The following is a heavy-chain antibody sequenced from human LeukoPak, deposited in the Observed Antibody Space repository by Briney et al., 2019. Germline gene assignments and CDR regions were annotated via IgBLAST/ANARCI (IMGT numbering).Heavy chain of an antibody. CDR1: GGSISSYY. J-gene: IGHJ4*02. CDR2: ISYSGNT. CDR3: ARGYSNAPGY. Sequence: SETLSLTCTVSGGSISSYYCSWIRQPPGKGLEWIGYISYSGNTNYNPSLKGRVTISEDSSKKKFSPKLTSVTTADTAVYYCARGYSNAPGYWGQGTLVTVSS. D-gene: IGHD4-11*01. V-gene: IGHV4-59*01.